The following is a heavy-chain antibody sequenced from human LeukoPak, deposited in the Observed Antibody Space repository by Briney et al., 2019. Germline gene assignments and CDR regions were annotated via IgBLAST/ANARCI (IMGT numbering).Heavy chain of an antibody. V-gene: IGHV3-11*04. Sequence: GGSLRLSCAASGFTFSDYYMTWIRQAPGKGLEWVSYISSSGITIYYADSVKGRFTISRDNAKNSLYLQMNSLRAEDTAVYYYAELGITMIGGVWGKGTTVTISS. CDR2: ISSSGITI. J-gene: IGHJ6*04. D-gene: IGHD3-10*02. CDR3: AELGITMIGGV. CDR1: GFTFSDYY.